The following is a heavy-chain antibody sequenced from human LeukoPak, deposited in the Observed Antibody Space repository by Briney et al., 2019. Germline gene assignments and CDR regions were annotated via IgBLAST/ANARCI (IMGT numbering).Heavy chain of an antibody. Sequence: GASVKDSCKASGYTFTTYYIHWVRQAPGQGLEWMGVINPSGGGTSYAPKFRDRVTMTRDTSTTTVYMELSSLRSEDTAVYYCARGGVLVTRPSDFWGHGTLVTVSS. D-gene: IGHD4-17*01. V-gene: IGHV1-46*01. CDR1: GYTFTTYY. J-gene: IGHJ4*01. CDR2: INPSGGGT. CDR3: ARGGVLVTRPSDF.